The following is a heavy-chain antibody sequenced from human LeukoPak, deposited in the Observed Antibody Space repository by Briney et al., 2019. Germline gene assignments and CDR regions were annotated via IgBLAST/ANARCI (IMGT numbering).Heavy chain of an antibody. CDR1: GGSISSDF. CDR2: IYGSGST. CDR3: ASPYCSGGSCYQHWYFDL. V-gene: IGHV4-59*12. Sequence: SETLSLTCTVSGGSISSDFWIWVRQPPGKGLEWIGYIYGSGSTYYNPSLKSRVTISVDTSKNQFSLKLSSVAAADTAVYYCASPYCSGGSCYQHWYFDLWGRGTLVTVSS. J-gene: IGHJ2*01. D-gene: IGHD2-15*01.